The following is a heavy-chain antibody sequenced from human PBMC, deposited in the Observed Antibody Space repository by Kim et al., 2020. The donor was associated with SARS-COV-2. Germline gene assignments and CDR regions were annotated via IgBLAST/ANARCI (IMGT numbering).Heavy chain of an antibody. CDR3: ARAPGLGTMIVVVTHFDY. CDR1: GGSISSGGYY. V-gene: IGHV4-31*03. D-gene: IGHD3-22*01. J-gene: IGHJ4*02. CDR2: FYYSGST. Sequence: SETLSLTCTVSGGSISSGGYYWSWIRQHPGKGPEWIGYFYYSGSTYYNPSLKSRVTISVDTSKNQFSLKLSSVTAADTAVYYCARAPGLGTMIVVVTHFDYWGQGTLVTVSS.